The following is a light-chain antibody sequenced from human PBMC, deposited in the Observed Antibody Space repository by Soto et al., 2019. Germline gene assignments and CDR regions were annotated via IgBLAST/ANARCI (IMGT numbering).Light chain of an antibody. V-gene: IGKV1-5*03. CDR3: LQYNVYPLT. CDR1: QNINRW. J-gene: IGKJ4*01. Sequence: DIQMTQSPSTLSASVGDRVTITCRASQNINRWLAWYQQRPGKAPNLLIHKASTLEAGVPSRFSGSASGTEFTLTISRLQPDDFAAYFCLQYNVYPLTFGGGTKVDIK. CDR2: KAS.